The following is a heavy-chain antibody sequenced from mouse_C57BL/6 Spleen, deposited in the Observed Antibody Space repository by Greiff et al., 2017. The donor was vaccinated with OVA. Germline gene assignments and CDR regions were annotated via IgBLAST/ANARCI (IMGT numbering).Heavy chain of an antibody. CDR3: TKGNYSTGAMDY. CDR2: IYPGNSDT. J-gene: IGHJ4*01. V-gene: IGHV1-5*01. Sequence: VQLQQSGTVLARPGASVKMSCKTSGYTFTSYWMHWVKQRPGQGLEWIGAIYPGNSDTSYNQQFKGKAKLTAVTSASTAYMERSSLTNEDSAVYYCTKGNYSTGAMDYWGQGTSVTVSS. D-gene: IGHD2-1*01. CDR1: GYTFTSYW.